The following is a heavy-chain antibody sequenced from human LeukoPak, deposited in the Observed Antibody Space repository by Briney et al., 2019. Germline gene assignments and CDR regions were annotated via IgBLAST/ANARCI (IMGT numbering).Heavy chain of an antibody. CDR2: IIGSGVTT. Sequence: PGGSLRLSCAGSGFTFSSYAMSWARQAPGKGLEWVSTIIGSGVTTYYADSVKGRFTISRDNSKNTLYLQVNSLRAEDTAVYYCAKDASDTGYYFDXWXQGTLVTVSS. CDR3: AKDASDTGYYFDX. D-gene: IGHD1-14*01. V-gene: IGHV3-23*01. CDR1: GFTFSSYA. J-gene: IGHJ4*02.